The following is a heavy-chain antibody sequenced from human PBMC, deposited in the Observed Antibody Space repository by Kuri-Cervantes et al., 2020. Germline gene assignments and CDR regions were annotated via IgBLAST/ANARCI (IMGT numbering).Heavy chain of an antibody. J-gene: IGHJ3*02. D-gene: IGHD2-21*02. Sequence: GGSLRLSCATSGFTFDDYAMHWVRQAPGKGLEWVSGMSWNGGTLGYADFVQGRFTISRDSSKNTLYVQMNSLRADDTAVYYCVRDLSDNAFDIWGQGTMVTVSS. CDR3: VRDLSDNAFDI. V-gene: IGHV3-9*01. CDR1: GFTFDDYA. CDR2: MSWNGGTL.